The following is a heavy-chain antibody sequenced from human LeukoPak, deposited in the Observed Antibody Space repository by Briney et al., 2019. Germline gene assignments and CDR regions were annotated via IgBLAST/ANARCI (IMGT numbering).Heavy chain of an antibody. Sequence: GGSLRLSCAASGFTFSSYSMNWVRQAPGKGLEWVSSISSSSSYIYYADSVKGRFTISRDNAKNSLYLQMNSLRAEDMALYYCAKGAGGYSSSVLDYWGQGTLVTVSS. CDR1: GFTFSSYS. CDR2: ISSSSSYI. J-gene: IGHJ4*02. V-gene: IGHV3-21*04. D-gene: IGHD6-6*01. CDR3: AKGAGGYSSSVLDY.